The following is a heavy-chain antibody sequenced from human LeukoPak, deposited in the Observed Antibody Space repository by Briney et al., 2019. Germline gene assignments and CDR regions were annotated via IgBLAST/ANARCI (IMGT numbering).Heavy chain of an antibody. D-gene: IGHD1-1*01. CDR1: GFTFSSYW. Sequence: GGSLRLSCAASGFTFSSYWMHWVRQAPGKGLVWVSRINSDGSSTSYADSVKGRFTISRDNAKNTLYLQMNSLRAEDTAVYYCARGATGPGDWDWFDPWGQGTLVTVS. V-gene: IGHV3-74*01. CDR2: INSDGSST. J-gene: IGHJ5*02. CDR3: ARGATGPGDWDWFDP.